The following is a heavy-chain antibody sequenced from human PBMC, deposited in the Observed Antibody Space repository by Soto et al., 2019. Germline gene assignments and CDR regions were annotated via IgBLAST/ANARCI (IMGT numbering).Heavy chain of an antibody. CDR2: ISYDGSNK. D-gene: IGHD6-13*01. CDR3: AKGRVWDSSSKPRSIDY. CDR1: GFTFSSYG. Sequence: QVQLVESGGGVVQPGRSLRLSCAASGFTFSSYGMHWVRQAPGKGLEWVAVISYDGSNKYYADSVKGRFTISRDNSKNTLYLQMNSRRAEDTAVYYCAKGRVWDSSSKPRSIDYWGQGTLVTVSS. J-gene: IGHJ4*02. V-gene: IGHV3-30*18.